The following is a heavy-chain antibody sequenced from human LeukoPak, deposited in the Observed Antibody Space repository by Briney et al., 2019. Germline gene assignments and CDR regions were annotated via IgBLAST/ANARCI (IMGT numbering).Heavy chain of an antibody. CDR3: AHSMIRGVIAY. D-gene: IGHD3-10*01. CDR2: TKHIGST. Sequence: PSETLSLTCAVYGAPLSGYYWSWVRQPPGEGLEWIGETKHIGSTNYNPSLKSRVTISADTSKYQFFLKLSSVTAADTAVYYCAHSMIRGVIAYWGQGTPVTVSS. CDR1: GAPLSGYY. J-gene: IGHJ4*02. V-gene: IGHV4-34*01.